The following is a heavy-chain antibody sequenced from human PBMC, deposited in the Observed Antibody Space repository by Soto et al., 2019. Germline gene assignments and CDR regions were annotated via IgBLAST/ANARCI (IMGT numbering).Heavy chain of an antibody. J-gene: IGHJ6*03. CDR3: AREVSTTGTTYYYYYMDV. CDR2: INHSGST. CDR1: GGSFSGYY. Sequence: SETLSLTCAVYGGSFSGYYRSWIRQPPGKGLEWIGEINHSGSTNYNPSLKSRVTISVDTSKNQFSLKLSSVTAADTAVYYCAREVSTTGTTYYYYYMDVWGKGTTVTVSS. V-gene: IGHV4-34*01. D-gene: IGHD1-1*01.